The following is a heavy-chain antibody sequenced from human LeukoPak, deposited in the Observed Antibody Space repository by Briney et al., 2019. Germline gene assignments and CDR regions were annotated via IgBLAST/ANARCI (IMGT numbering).Heavy chain of an antibody. CDR1: GGSISSGDYS. J-gene: IGHJ4*02. V-gene: IGHV4-30-2*01. Sequence: PSQTLSLTCAVSGGSISSGDYSWNWIRQPPGKGLEWIGYIAHSGSTYYSPSLKSRVTISVDRSKNQFSLKLSSVTAADTAVYYCARGSGSYYDNSGLDYWGQGTLVTVSS. D-gene: IGHD3-22*01. CDR3: ARGSGSYYDNSGLDY. CDR2: IAHSGST.